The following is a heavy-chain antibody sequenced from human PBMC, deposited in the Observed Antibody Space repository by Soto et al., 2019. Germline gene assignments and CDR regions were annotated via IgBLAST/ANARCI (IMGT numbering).Heavy chain of an antibody. D-gene: IGHD6-13*01. CDR3: AKVSSSWYVGFFDL. J-gene: IGHJ4*02. V-gene: IGHV3-23*01. CDR1: GFTFSDYA. Sequence: GGSLRLSCAASGFTFSDYAMSWVRQAPGKGLQWVSGISSNGVSTYYADSVKGRFTISRDNSKNTLFLQMNSLRAEDTAVYYCAKVSSSWYVGFFDLWGQGTLVTVSS. CDR2: ISSNGVST.